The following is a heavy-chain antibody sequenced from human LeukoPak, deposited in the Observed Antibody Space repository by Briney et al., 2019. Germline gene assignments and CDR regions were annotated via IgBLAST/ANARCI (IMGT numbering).Heavy chain of an antibody. CDR3: ARDHDGYFDY. CDR1: GFTFSSYA. Sequence: PGGSLRLSCVASGFTFSSYAMNWVRQAPGKGLEWVSGISGSGGSTYYADSVKGRFTISRDNSKNTLYLQMNSLRAEDTAVYYCARDHDGYFDYWGQGTLVTVSS. J-gene: IGHJ4*02. V-gene: IGHV3-23*01. CDR2: ISGSGGST. D-gene: IGHD3-3*01.